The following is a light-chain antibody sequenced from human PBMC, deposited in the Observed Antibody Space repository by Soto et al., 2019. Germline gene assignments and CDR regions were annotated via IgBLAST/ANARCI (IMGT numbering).Light chain of an antibody. J-gene: IGKJ1*01. V-gene: IGKV3-15*01. Sequence: EIVMTQSPATLSVSPGERATLSCRASQSVSNNLAWYQKKPGQAPRLLIYGAFTRATGIPARFSGSGSGTEFTLTISSLQSEDCAVYYCQQYNNWWTFGQGTKVEIK. CDR3: QQYNNWWT. CDR2: GAF. CDR1: QSVSNN.